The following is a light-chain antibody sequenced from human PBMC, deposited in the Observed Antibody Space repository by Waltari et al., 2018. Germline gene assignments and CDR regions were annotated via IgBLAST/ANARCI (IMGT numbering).Light chain of an antibody. CDR1: QTITGSW. CDR2: GAS. Sequence: PGILSVSPGERGTVACRASQTITGSWLTWYHQKPGQAPRLLIYGASNRAPGIPDRFSGSGSGTDFTLTISRLEPEDSAVYYCQQYDGSVVTFGGGTKVEI. V-gene: IGKV3-20*01. J-gene: IGKJ4*01. CDR3: QQYDGSVVT.